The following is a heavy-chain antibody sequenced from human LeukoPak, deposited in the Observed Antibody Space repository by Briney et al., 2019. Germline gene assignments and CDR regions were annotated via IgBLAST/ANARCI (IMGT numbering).Heavy chain of an antibody. CDR1: GGSISSHY. CDR2: IYYSGST. D-gene: IGHD3-16*01. Sequence: SETLSLTCTVSGGSISSHYWSWIRQPPGKGLEWVGYIYYSGSTNYNPSLKSRVTISVDTSKNQFSLKLSSVTAADTAVYYCARSPPTYPGFDYWGQGTLVTVSS. J-gene: IGHJ4*02. CDR3: ARSPPTYPGFDY. V-gene: IGHV4-59*08.